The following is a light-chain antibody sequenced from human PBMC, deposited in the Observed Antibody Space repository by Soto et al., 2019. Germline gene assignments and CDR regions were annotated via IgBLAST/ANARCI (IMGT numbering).Light chain of an antibody. CDR2: EVS. J-gene: IGLJ1*01. CDR1: ISDIGGYNY. CDR3: RSYTTSSTLV. V-gene: IGLV2-14*01. Sequence: SFLTQPASVSGSPGQSITISCTGTISDIGGYNYVSWYQQHPGKAPKLVIYEVSNRPSGVSNRFSGSKSGNTASLTISGLQAEDEADYYCRSYTTSSTLVFGAGTKVTVL.